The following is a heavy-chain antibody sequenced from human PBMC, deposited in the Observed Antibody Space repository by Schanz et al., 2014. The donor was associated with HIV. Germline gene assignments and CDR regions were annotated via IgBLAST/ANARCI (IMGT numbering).Heavy chain of an antibody. V-gene: IGHV1-8*01. J-gene: IGHJ6*02. CDR1: GYTFTSYD. CDR2: MNPNSGNT. CDR3: ASSITISGVVYAMDV. D-gene: IGHD3-3*01. Sequence: QVQLVQSGAEVKKPGASVTVSCKASGYTFTSYDINWVRQATGQGLEWMGWMNPNSGNTGYAQKFQGRVTMTRNTSISTSYMELSILRSEDTAVYYCASSITISGVVYAMDVWGQGTTVTVSS.